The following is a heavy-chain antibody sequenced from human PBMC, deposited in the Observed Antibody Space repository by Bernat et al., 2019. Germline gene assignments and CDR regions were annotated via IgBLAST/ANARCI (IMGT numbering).Heavy chain of an antibody. V-gene: IGHV3-30-3*01. J-gene: IGHJ6*02. CDR1: GFTFSSYA. CDR2: ISYDGSNK. Sequence: QVQLVESGGGVVQPGRSLRLSCAASGFTFSSYAMHWVRQAPGKGLEWVAVISYDGSNKYYADSVKGRFTISRDNSKNTLYLQMNSLRAEDTAVYYCVRCRAPYYYYYGMDVWGQGTTVTVSS. CDR3: VRCRAPYYYYYGMDV.